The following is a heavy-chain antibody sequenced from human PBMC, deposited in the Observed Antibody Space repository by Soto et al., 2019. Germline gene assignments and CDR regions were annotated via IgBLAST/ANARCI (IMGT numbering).Heavy chain of an antibody. CDR2: IKSDSSSL. Sequence: PGGSLRLSCAAYGFTFSTYLMNWVRQAPGKGLEWVSSIKSDSSSLYYADSVKGRFTISRDNAKNSLHLQMNSLRVEDTAMYFCARKPMTGSQSGAFDIWGQGTMVTVSS. V-gene: IGHV3-21*06. D-gene: IGHD3-9*01. CDR1: GFTFSTYL. J-gene: IGHJ3*02. CDR3: ARKPMTGSQSGAFDI.